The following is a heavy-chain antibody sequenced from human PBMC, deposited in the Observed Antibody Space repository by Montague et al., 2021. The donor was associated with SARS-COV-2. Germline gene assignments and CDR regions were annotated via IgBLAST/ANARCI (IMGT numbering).Heavy chain of an antibody. CDR3: ARIPVGSKYYFDF. V-gene: IGHV6-1*01. CDR1: GDSVSSNIAT. J-gene: IGHJ4*02. Sequence: CAISGDSVSSNIATWNSIRQSPSLRFEWLGRTYYRSKWYNDYAESVKSRITIDPDTSKHQFSLHLNSVTPEDTAVYYCARIPVGSKYYFDFWGQGTLVTVSS. CDR2: TYYRSKWYN. D-gene: IGHD2-2*01.